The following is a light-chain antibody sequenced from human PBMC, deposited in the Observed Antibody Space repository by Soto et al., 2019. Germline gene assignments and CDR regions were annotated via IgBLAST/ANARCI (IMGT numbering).Light chain of an antibody. V-gene: IGLV2-14*01. CDR3: TSYTSSSRI. J-gene: IGLJ1*01. CDR2: EVS. Sequence: QSVLTQPASVSGSPGQSITISCTGTSSDVGGYNYVSWYQQHPGKAPRLMISEVSNRPSGVSNRFSGSKSGNTASLTISGLQAEDEADYYCTSYTSSSRIFGTGTKVTVL. CDR1: SSDVGGYNY.